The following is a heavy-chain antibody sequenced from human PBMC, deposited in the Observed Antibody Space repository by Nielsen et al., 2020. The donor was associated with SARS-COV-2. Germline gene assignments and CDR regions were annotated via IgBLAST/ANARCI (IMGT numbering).Heavy chain of an antibody. D-gene: IGHD3-9*01. CDR3: ARDLVEPHRNYYYGMDV. Sequence: WIRQPPGKGLEWVSAISGSGGSTYYADSVKGRFTISRDNSKNTLYLQMNSLRAEDTAVYYCARDLVEPHRNYYYGMDVWGQGTTVTVSS. J-gene: IGHJ6*02. V-gene: IGHV3-23*01. CDR2: ISGSGGST.